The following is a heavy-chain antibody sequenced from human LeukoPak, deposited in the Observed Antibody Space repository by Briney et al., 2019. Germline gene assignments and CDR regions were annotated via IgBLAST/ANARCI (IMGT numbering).Heavy chain of an antibody. J-gene: IGHJ4*02. Sequence: GASVKVSCKASGYTFTSYAMHWVRQAPGQRLEWMGWINAGNSNTKYSQKFQGRVTITRDTSASTAYMELSSLRSEDTAVYYCARLRNDILTDYSYYFDYWAREPWSPSPQ. CDR3: ARLRNDILTDYSYYFDY. D-gene: IGHD3-9*01. CDR2: INAGNSNT. V-gene: IGHV1-3*01. CDR1: GYTFTSYA.